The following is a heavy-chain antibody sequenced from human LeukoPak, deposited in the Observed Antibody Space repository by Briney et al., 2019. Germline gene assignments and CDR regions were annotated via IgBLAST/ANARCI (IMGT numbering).Heavy chain of an antibody. Sequence: SETLSLTCTLSGGSISTFYWSWIRQPPGKGLKWIGYIYHSGSTNYKPSLNSRVTISVDTSKNQFSLKLSSVTAADTAVYYCARGGGYASPIGYWGQGALVTVSS. CDR1: GGSISTFY. CDR3: ARGGGYASPIGY. D-gene: IGHD5-12*01. V-gene: IGHV4-59*01. CDR2: IYHSGST. J-gene: IGHJ4*02.